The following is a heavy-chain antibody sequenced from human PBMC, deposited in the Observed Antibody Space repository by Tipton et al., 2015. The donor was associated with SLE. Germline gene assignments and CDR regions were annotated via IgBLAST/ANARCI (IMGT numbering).Heavy chain of an antibody. Sequence: TLSLTCTVSDDSFTSHYWCWIRQPPGKGLEWIGCIYYWGNTAYNTSLKRRVTMSVDKSKKQVSLKLSSVTAADTAVYYCARDQEMASGENRVEPWGQGTLVTVSS. J-gene: IGHJ5*02. D-gene: IGHD5-24*01. CDR2: IYYWGNT. V-gene: IGHV4-59*11. CDR3: ARDQEMASGENRVEP. CDR1: DDSFTSHY.